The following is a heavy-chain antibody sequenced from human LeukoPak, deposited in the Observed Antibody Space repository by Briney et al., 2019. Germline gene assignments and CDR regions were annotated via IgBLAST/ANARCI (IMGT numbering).Heavy chain of an antibody. D-gene: IGHD4-17*01. Sequence: VGCLRLSSVVSGFTISVDWMNSGREAPGGGLECVAYIYLAVGETNCADSVKGRFSISRDNAQNTLFLQMNMLRAEGTGLYYCARHGDFCFDIWRQEPRHTVS. J-gene: IGHJ4*02. V-gene: IGHV3-7*03. CDR2: IYLAVGET. CDR3: ARHGDFCFDI. CDR1: GFTISVDW.